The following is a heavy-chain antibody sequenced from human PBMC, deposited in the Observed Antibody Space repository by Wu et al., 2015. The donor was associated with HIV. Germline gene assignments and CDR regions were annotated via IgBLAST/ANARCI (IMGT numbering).Heavy chain of an antibody. V-gene: IGHV1-46*03. CDR2: INPSSGVA. D-gene: IGHD1/OR15-1a*01. CDR1: AYDFTIYY. CDR3: AARIGNMEAFNI. J-gene: IGHJ3*02. Sequence: QVQLVQSGAEVKKPGASVKVSCKARAYDFTIYYLHWVRQAPGQSLEWLGLINPSSGVARYAQKFQGRLTITRDTSTSTVYMELSSLRSEDTAVYYCAARIGNMEAFNIWGQGTMVTVSS.